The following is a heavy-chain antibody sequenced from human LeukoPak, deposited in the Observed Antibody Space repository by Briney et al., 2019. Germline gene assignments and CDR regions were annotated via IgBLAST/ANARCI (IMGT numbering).Heavy chain of an antibody. V-gene: IGHV3-21*01. CDR2: NSSSSSHI. D-gene: IGHD1-26*01. Sequence: GGSLRLSCAASGFTFSSYSMNWVRQAPGKGLEWVSSNSSSSSHIYYADSVKGRFTISRDNAKNSLYLQMNSLRAEDTAVYYCARVGPSSGSFFDYWGQGTLVTVSS. CDR3: ARVGPSSGSFFDY. J-gene: IGHJ4*02. CDR1: GFTFSSYS.